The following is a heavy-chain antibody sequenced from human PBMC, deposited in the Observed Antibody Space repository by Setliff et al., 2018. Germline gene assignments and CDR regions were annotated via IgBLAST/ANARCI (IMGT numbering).Heavy chain of an antibody. CDR3: ARGGTFRYFDY. Sequence: PSETLSLTCTVSGGSFSTYYWSWIRQAPGKGLEWIGHVYYSGAANYNPSLKSRVTVSVDTSKSQFSLRLISVTAADTAVYYCARGGTFRYFDYWGQGTPVTVSS. CDR2: VYYSGAA. J-gene: IGHJ4*02. D-gene: IGHD5-12*01. V-gene: IGHV4-59*01. CDR1: GGSFSTYY.